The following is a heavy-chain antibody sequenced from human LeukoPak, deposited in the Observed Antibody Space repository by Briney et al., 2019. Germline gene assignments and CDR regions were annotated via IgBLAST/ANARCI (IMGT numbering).Heavy chain of an antibody. D-gene: IGHD5-18*01. Sequence: GASVKVSCKASGYTFTSYDIHWVRQAPGQGLEWMGWINPNSGGTKYAQKFKGRVTMTRDTSISTAYMELSRLRSDDTAVYYCARVDTAMVAGGGDYWGQGTLVTVSS. CDR3: ARVDTAMVAGGGDY. CDR2: INPNSGGT. V-gene: IGHV1-2*02. J-gene: IGHJ4*02. CDR1: GYTFTSYD.